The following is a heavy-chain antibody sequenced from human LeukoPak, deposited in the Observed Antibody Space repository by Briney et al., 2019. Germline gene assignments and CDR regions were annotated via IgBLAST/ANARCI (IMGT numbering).Heavy chain of an antibody. CDR3: ARGLPLGLWQQLVRGAFDI. J-gene: IGHJ3*02. D-gene: IGHD6-13*01. V-gene: IGHV4-34*01. CDR2: INHSGST. Sequence: SETLSLTCAVYGGSFSGYYWSWIRQPPGKGLEWIGEINHSGSTNYNPSLKSRVTISVDTSKNQFSLKLSSVTAADTAVYYCARGLPLGLWQQLVRGAFDIWGQGTMVTVSS. CDR1: GGSFSGYY.